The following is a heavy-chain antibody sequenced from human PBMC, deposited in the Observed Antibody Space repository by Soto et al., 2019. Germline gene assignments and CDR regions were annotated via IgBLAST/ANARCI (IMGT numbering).Heavy chain of an antibody. CDR2: INHSGST. CDR1: GGSFSGYY. Sequence: KPSETLSLPWAVYGGSFSGYYWSWIRQPPGKGLEWIGEINHSGSTNYNPSLKSRVTISVDTSKNQFSLKLSSVTAADTAVYYCARGNMVRGVIGYYYYGMDVWGQGPTVTVPS. V-gene: IGHV4-34*01. J-gene: IGHJ6*02. D-gene: IGHD3-10*01. CDR3: ARGNMVRGVIGYYYYGMDV.